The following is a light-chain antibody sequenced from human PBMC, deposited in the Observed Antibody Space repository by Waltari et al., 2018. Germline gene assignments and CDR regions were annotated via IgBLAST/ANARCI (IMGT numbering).Light chain of an antibody. Sequence: EVVLTQSQGTLSVFPGERATLSCRTSQRVGSNLAWYQQKSIKAPRLLIYGASTSATDVPARFSGSGSGTDFTLTISSLQSEDFAVYYCQQYNDWRLVFGGGTRVEIK. V-gene: IGKV3-15*01. J-gene: IGKJ4*01. CDR3: QQYNDWRLV. CDR2: GAS. CDR1: QRVGSN.